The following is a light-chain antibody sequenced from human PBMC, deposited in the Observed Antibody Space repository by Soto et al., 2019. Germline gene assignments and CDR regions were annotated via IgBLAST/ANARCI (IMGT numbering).Light chain of an antibody. CDR1: QSVSGF. Sequence: EVVLTQSPATLSVSPGESATLSCSAYQSVSGFLGWYQQKLGRAPRLLIHDTSNRATGVPARFSGSGSGTDITLTISSLEPEDFGVYYCQQRGSWPPTFGQGTRLEIK. V-gene: IGKV3-11*01. CDR2: DTS. CDR3: QQRGSWPPT. J-gene: IGKJ5*01.